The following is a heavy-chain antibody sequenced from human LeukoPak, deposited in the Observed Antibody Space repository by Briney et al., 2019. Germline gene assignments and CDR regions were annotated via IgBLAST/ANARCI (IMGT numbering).Heavy chain of an antibody. D-gene: IGHD2-8*01. CDR1: GDSVSRYSSS. CDR2: TYHRSRWYD. Sequence: PSQTLSLTCIISGDSVSRYSSSWNWIRQSPSRGLKWLGRTYHRSRWYDDYTPSMRGRLFINPDTSKNQFSLQLTFVTPEDTAVYYCARGGFGLYVSLFDMWGQGTLVTVSS. V-gene: IGHV6-1*01. CDR3: ARGGFGLYVSLFDM. J-gene: IGHJ5*02.